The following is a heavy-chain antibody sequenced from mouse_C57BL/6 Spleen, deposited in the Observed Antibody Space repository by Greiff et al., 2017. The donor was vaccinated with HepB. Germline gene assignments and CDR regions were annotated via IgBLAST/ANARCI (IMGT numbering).Heavy chain of an antibody. CDR2: INPNNGGT. D-gene: IGHD1-1*01. CDR3: ARAGGITTVVPGYFDV. CDR1: GYTFTDYY. V-gene: IGHV1-26*01. J-gene: IGHJ1*03. Sequence: VQLQQSGPELVKPGASVKISCKASGYTFTDYYMNWVKQSHGKSLEWIGDINPNNGGTSYNQKFKGKATLTVDKSSSTAYMELRSLTSEDSAVYYCARAGGITTVVPGYFDVWGTGTTVTVSS.